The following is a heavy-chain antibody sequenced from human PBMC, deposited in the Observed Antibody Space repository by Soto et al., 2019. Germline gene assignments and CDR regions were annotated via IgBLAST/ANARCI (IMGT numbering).Heavy chain of an antibody. CDR3: ARDRWRRLGGDF. J-gene: IGHJ4*02. CDR1: GFVFSDYG. CDR2: IYNDGSKE. D-gene: IGHD2-21*02. V-gene: IGHV3-33*01. Sequence: QVQLLESGGGVVQPGRSLRLSCTASGFVFSDYGMHWFRQAPGKGLEWVAVIYNDGSKEYYGDSVKGRFTISRDNSQNTLYLQLNILRAEDTGVYYCARDRWRRLGGDFWGQGTLVTVSS.